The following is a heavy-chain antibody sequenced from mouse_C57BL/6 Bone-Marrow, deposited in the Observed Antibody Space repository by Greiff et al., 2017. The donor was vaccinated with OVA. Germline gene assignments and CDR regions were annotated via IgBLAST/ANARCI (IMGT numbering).Heavy chain of an antibody. CDR2: INPNYGTT. CDR3: ARYYGSSYDLDWYFDV. CDR1: GYSFTDYN. J-gene: IGHJ1*03. V-gene: IGHV1-39*01. Sequence: VQLQQSGPELVKPGASVQISCKASGYSFTDYNMNWVKQSNGKSLEWIGVINPNYGTTSYNQKFKGKATLTVDQSSSTAYMQLNSLTSEDSAVYYCARYYGSSYDLDWYFDVWGTGTTVTVSS. D-gene: IGHD1-1*01.